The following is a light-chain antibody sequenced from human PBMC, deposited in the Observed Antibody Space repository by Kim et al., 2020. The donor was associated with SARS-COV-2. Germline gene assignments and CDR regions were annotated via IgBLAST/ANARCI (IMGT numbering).Light chain of an antibody. CDR1: GSDVGGYNY. V-gene: IGLV2-14*03. CDR3: SSYTSSSTRV. CDR2: DVS. J-gene: IGLJ3*02. Sequence: GRSITISCTGTGSDVGGYNYVSWYQQHPGKAPKLMIYDVSNRPSGVSNRFSGSKSGNTASLTISGLQAEDEADYYCSSYTSSSTRVFGGGTQLTVL.